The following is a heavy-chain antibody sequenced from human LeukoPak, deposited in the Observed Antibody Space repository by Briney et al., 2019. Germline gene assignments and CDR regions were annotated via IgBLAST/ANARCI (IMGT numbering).Heavy chain of an antibody. CDR1: NGSFSNY. Sequence: SETLSLTCTVSNGSFSNYWSWMRQAAGKGLEWIGRIYTSGNTKYSPSPQSRVSMSVDTSKRQFSLHLSSVTAADTATYYCVRDRQAVRYFQYWGQGILVTVSS. CDR2: IYTSGNT. CDR3: VRDRQAVRYFQY. V-gene: IGHV4-4*07. J-gene: IGHJ1*01.